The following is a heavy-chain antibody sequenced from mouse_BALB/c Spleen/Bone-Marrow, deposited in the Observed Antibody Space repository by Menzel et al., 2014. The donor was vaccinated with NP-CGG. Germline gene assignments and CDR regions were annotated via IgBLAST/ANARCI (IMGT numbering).Heavy chain of an antibody. Sequence: QVQLKQSGAELARPGASVKLSCKASGYTFTSYWMQWVKQRPGQGLEWIGAIYPGDGDTRYTQKFKGKATLTADKSSSTAYMQLSSLAPEDSAVYYCAKEGRGAYWGQGTLVTVSA. D-gene: IGHD3-3*01. CDR1: GYTFTSYW. V-gene: IGHV1-87*01. CDR2: IYPGDGDT. CDR3: AKEGRGAY. J-gene: IGHJ3*01.